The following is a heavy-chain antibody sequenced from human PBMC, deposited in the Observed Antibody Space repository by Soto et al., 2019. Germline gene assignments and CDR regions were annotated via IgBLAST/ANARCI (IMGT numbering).Heavy chain of an antibody. CDR1: GFTFNRYG. V-gene: IGHV3-30*18. CDR3: AKDPTTGTQGLFYGLDV. CDR2: ISFDGSDK. D-gene: IGHD4-4*01. J-gene: IGHJ6*01. Sequence: QMQLVESGGGVVQPGRSLRLSCVASGFTFNRYGMHWVRQAPGKGLEWVALISFDGSDKFYLDSVKGRFTLSRDNSKNTMFLQMNNLRSEDTAVYYCAKDPTTGTQGLFYGLDVWGQGTTVTVSS.